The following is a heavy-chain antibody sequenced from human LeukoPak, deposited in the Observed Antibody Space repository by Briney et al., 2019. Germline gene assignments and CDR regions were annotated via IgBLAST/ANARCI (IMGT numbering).Heavy chain of an antibody. D-gene: IGHD6-19*01. Sequence: ASVKVSCKASGYTFTGYYMHWVRQAPGQGLEWMGRINPNSGGTNYAQKFQGRVTMTRDTSISTAYMELSSLRSEDTAVYYCARERSSGWSPFDYWGQGTLVTVSS. CDR2: INPNSGGT. J-gene: IGHJ4*02. V-gene: IGHV1-2*06. CDR1: GYTFTGYY. CDR3: ARERSSGWSPFDY.